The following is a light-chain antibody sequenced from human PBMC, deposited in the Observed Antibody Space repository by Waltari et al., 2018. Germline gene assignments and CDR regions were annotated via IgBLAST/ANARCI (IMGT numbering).Light chain of an antibody. CDR2: VAS. V-gene: IGKV1-39*01. CDR1: QSISNY. CDR3: QQSYSTPYT. J-gene: IGKJ2*01. Sequence: DIQMTQSPSSLSASVGDRVTITCRASQSISNYLNWYQQKPGKAPILLIYVASRLQSGVPSSFSGSGSGTDFTLNINSLQPEDFATYYCQQSYSTPYTFGQGTKLEIK.